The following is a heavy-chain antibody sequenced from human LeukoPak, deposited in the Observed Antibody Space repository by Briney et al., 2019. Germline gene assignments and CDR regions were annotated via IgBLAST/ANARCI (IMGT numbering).Heavy chain of an antibody. CDR2: MYYSGST. CDR1: GGSISSGDYC. CDR3: ARPYYYDSRIDP. J-gene: IGHJ5*02. D-gene: IGHD3-22*01. V-gene: IGHV4-30-4*01. Sequence: SETLSLTCTVSGGSISSGDYCWSWIRQPPGKGLEWIGYMYYSGSTYYNPSLKSRATISVDTSKNQFSLKLSSVTAADTAVYYCARPYYYDSRIDPWGQGTLVTVSS.